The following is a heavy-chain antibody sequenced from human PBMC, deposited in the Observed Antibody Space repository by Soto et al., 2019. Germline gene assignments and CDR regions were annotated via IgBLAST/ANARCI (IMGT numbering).Heavy chain of an antibody. CDR3: ASDRREYSSSFDN. D-gene: IGHD6-6*01. Sequence: ASVKVSCKASGYTYTSYYMHWVRQAPGQGLEWMGIINPSGGSTSYAQKFQGRVTMTRDTSTSTVYMELSSLRSEDTAVYYCASDRREYSSSFDNWGQETLCTASS. CDR1: GYTYTSYY. J-gene: IGHJ4*02. CDR2: INPSGGST. V-gene: IGHV1-46*01.